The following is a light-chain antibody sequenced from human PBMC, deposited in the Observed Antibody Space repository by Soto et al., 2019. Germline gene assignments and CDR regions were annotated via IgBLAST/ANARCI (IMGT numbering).Light chain of an antibody. CDR2: GAS. Sequence: IGLTQSPGTLYLSPGERATLSCRASQSVSNNYLAWYQQKPGQAPRLLIYGASNRATGIPDRFSGSGSGTDFTLTISRLEPEDFAVYYCQQYGSSGTFGQGTKVE. CDR1: QSVSNNY. CDR3: QQYGSSGT. V-gene: IGKV3-20*01. J-gene: IGKJ1*01.